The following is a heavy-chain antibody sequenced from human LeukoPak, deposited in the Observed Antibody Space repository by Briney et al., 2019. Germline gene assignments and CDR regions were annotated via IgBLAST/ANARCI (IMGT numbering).Heavy chain of an antibody. CDR3: ARVVPAAFGVDP. Sequence: GASVKVSCKASGYTFTGYYMHWVRQAPGQGLEWMGWINPNSGGTNYAQKFQGRVTMTRDTYISTAYMELSRLRSDDTAVYYCARVVPAAFGVDPWGQGTLVTVSS. CDR2: INPNSGGT. J-gene: IGHJ5*02. CDR1: GYTFTGYY. V-gene: IGHV1-2*02. D-gene: IGHD2-2*01.